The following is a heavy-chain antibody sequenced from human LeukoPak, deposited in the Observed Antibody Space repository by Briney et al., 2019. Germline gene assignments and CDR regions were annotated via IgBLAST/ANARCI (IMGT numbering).Heavy chain of an antibody. Sequence: PSETLSLTCTVSLGSISSYYWSWIRQPPGKGLEWIGYIYYSGSTNYNPSLKSRVTISVDTSKNQFSLKLSSVTAADTAVYYCARDSTVTDIWYFDLWGRGTLVTVSS. D-gene: IGHD4-17*01. CDR1: LGSISSYY. CDR2: IYYSGST. V-gene: IGHV4-59*01. CDR3: ARDSTVTDIWYFDL. J-gene: IGHJ2*01.